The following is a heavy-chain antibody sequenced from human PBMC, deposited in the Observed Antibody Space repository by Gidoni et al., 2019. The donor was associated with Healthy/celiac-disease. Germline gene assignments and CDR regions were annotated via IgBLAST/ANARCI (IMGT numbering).Heavy chain of an antibody. D-gene: IGHD3-22*01. CDR2: IYYSGTT. J-gene: IGHJ4*02. CDR3: ARVGYDTSGYTLFDY. Sequence: QLQLQESGPGLVKPSETLSLTCTVSGGSISSSNYYWGWIRQPPGKGLEWIGSIYYSGTTYYNPSLKSRVTISVDTSKNQFSLKLSSVTAADTAVYYCARVGYDTSGYTLFDYWGQGTLVTVSS. CDR1: GGSISSSNYY. V-gene: IGHV4-39*01.